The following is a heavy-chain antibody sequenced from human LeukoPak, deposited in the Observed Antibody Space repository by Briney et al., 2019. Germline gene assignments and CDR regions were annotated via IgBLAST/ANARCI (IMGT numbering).Heavy chain of an antibody. CDR1: GFTFSSYA. D-gene: IGHD3-9*01. Sequence: GGSLRLSCAASGFTFSSYAMHWVRQAPGKGLEWVAVISYDGSNKYYADSVKGRFTISRDNSKNTLYLQMNSLRAEDTAVYYCAKDIRRYFDWSPDWFDPWGQGTLVTVSS. CDR2: ISYDGSNK. J-gene: IGHJ5*02. V-gene: IGHV3-30-3*01. CDR3: AKDIRRYFDWSPDWFDP.